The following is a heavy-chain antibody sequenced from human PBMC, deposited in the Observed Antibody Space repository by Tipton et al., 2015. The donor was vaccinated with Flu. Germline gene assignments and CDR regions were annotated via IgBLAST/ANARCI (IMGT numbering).Heavy chain of an antibody. V-gene: IGHV5-51*01. D-gene: IGHD6-13*01. Sequence: QLVQSGAEVKKPGESLKISCKGSGFSFTKYWIGWVRQMPGKGLEWMGIIYPAGSDTKYSPSFEGHVTISVDRSTGSAYLHWTSLKASDSAMYYCARNVAAAGHYDAFDFWGQGTMVTVSS. CDR3: ARNVAAAGHYDAFDF. J-gene: IGHJ3*01. CDR2: IYPAGSDT. CDR1: GFSFTKYW.